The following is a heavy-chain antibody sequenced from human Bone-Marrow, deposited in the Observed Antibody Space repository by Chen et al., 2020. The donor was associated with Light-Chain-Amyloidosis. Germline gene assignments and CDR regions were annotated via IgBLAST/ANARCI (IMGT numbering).Heavy chain of an antibody. J-gene: IGHJ4*02. D-gene: IGHD5-12*01. V-gene: IGHV5-51*01. CDR2: IYPDDSDA. CDR1: GYTFPNYW. Sequence: LEQSGPEVKKPGESLKISCKGSGYTFPNYWIGWVRQMPGKGLEWMGVIYPDDSDARYSPSFEGQVTISADKSITTAXXXXXXXXASXTXMYYCARRRDGYNFDYWGQGTLVTVSS. CDR3: ARRRDGYNFDY.